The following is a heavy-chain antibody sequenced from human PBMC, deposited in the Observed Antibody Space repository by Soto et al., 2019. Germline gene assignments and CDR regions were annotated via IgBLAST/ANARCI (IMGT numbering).Heavy chain of an antibody. CDR2: MSSRSSYT. J-gene: IGHJ6*02. CDR1: GFTFSDYY. Sequence: QVQLVESGGGLVKPGGSLRLSCAASGFTFSDYYMNWIRQAPGKGLEWVAYMSSRSSYTNYADSAKGRFTISRDNAKNSLYLQTNGLTTEVTAMYYCARDQDDLGAYYYRMDVWGHGTTVTVSS. CDR3: ARDQDDLGAYYYRMDV. V-gene: IGHV3-11*05. D-gene: IGHD2-15*01.